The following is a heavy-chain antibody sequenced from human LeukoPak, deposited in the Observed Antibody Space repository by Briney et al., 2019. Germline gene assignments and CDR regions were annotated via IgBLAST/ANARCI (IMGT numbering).Heavy chain of an antibody. D-gene: IGHD3-22*01. Sequence: SETLSLTCAVYGGSFSGYYWSWIRQPPGKGLEWIGEINHSGSTNYNPSLKSRVTISVDTSKNQFSLKLSSVTAADTAVYYCARHPPLTSYDSSGPDNWGQGTMVTVPS. CDR1: GGSFSGYY. V-gene: IGHV4-34*01. CDR3: ARHPPLTSYDSSGPDN. CDR2: INHSGST. J-gene: IGHJ3*02.